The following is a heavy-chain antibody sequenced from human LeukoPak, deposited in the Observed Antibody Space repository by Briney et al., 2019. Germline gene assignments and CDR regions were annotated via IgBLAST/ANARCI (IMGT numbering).Heavy chain of an antibody. J-gene: IGHJ6*03. CDR3: ARATRWGNYYYYYYVDV. V-gene: IGHV3-33*01. D-gene: IGHD2-2*01. CDR1: GFIFSSYG. Sequence: GGSLRLSCAASGFIFSSYGMHWVRQAPGKGLEWVAVIWYDGSNKYYADSVKGRFTISRDNSKNTLYLQMNSLRAEDTAVYYCARATRWGNYYYYYYVDVWGKGTTVTVSS. CDR2: IWYDGSNK.